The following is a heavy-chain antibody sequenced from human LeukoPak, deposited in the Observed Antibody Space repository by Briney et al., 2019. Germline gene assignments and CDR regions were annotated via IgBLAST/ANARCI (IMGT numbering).Heavy chain of an antibody. D-gene: IGHD3-22*01. CDR1: GYTFTRYG. CDR2: ISAYNGNT. J-gene: IGHJ3*02. V-gene: IGHV1-18*01. Sequence: ASVKVSCKASGYTFTRYGISWVRQAPGQGLEWMGWISAYNGNTNYAQKLQGRVTMTTDTSTSTAYMELRSLRSDDTAVYYCARGGVLYYDSSGYYSGFDAFDIWGQGTMVTVSS. CDR3: ARGGVLYYDSSGYYSGFDAFDI.